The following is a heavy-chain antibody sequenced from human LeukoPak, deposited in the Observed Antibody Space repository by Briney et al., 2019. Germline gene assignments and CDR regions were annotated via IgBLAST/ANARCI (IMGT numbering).Heavy chain of an antibody. J-gene: IGHJ5*02. D-gene: IGHD3-16*01. V-gene: IGHV3-74*01. CDR1: GFTFSSYW. CDR2: INSDGRST. CDR3: ARDYAGNNWFDP. Sequence: GGSLRLSCAASGFTFSSYWMHWVRQAPGQGLVWVSRINSDGRSTSYADSVKGRFTISRDNAKNTLYLQMNSLRAEDTAVYYCARDYAGNNWFDPWGQGTLVTVSS.